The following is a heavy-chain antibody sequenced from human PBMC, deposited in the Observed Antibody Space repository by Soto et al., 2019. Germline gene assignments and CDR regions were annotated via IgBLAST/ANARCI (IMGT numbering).Heavy chain of an antibody. CDR2: ISHDGRYK. Sequence: GSLRLSCAASGFTFSSYGMHWVRQAPGKGLEWVAVISHDGRYKYYADSVKGRFTISRDNSRNTLYLQMNSLRAEDTALYYCAKVPSSSWGGHWYYFDCWGQGTLVTVSS. CDR3: AKVPSSSWGGHWYYFDC. CDR1: GFTFSSYG. J-gene: IGHJ4*02. D-gene: IGHD6-13*01. V-gene: IGHV3-30*18.